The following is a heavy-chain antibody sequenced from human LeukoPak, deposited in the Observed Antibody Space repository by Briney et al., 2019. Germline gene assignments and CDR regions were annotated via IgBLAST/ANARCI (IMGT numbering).Heavy chain of an antibody. J-gene: IGHJ5*02. CDR3: ARRIWDSSGWYYDHWFDH. Sequence: ASVKVSFKSSGYTFTSYDIKWVRQATGQGLEWMGWMNPNSGNTGYAQKFQGRVTMTRNTSISTAYMELSSLRSEDTAVYYCARRIWDSSGWYYDHWFDHWGQGTLVTVSS. CDR1: GYTFTSYD. V-gene: IGHV1-8*01. CDR2: MNPNSGNT. D-gene: IGHD6-19*01.